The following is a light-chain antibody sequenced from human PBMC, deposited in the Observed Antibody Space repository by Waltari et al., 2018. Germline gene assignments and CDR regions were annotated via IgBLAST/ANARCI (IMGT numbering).Light chain of an antibody. CDR1: QSINSH. J-gene: IGKJ2*01. Sequence: IKMTQAPTTLSACLGVRVTITGRASQSINSHLTWYPQQPGKAPKLLLYTASSLQSGVPSTFSGSGSGTHFTLTISSLQPEDFATDFCQPSYTTPYSFGQGTKLEI. CDR3: QPSYTTPYS. CDR2: TAS. V-gene: IGKV1-39*01.